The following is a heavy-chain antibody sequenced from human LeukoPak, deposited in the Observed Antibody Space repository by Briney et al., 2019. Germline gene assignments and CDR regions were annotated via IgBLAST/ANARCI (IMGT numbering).Heavy chain of an antibody. CDR3: ARVGLGGKGENHVDY. CDR2: ISAYNGNT. Sequence: ASVKVSCKASGYTFTSYGISWVRQAPGQGLEWMGWISAYNGNTNYAQKLQGRVTMTTDTSTSTAYMELRSLRSVDTAVYYCARVGLGGKGENHVDYWGQGTLVTVSS. CDR1: GYTFTSYG. D-gene: IGHD3-16*01. J-gene: IGHJ4*02. V-gene: IGHV1-18*04.